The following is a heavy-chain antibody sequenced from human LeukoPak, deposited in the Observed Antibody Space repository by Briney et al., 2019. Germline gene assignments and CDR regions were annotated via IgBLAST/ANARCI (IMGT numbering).Heavy chain of an antibody. D-gene: IGHD5-18*01. CDR1: GFTFEDYA. CDR3: AKDRRGYSYVFDY. CDR2: ISWNSGSI. Sequence: GGSLRLSCAASGFTFEDYAMHWVRQAPGKGLEWVSGISWNSGSIGYADSVKGRFTISRDNAKNSLYLQMNSLRAEDTALYYCAKDRRGYSYVFDYRGQGTLVTVSS. J-gene: IGHJ4*02. V-gene: IGHV3-9*01.